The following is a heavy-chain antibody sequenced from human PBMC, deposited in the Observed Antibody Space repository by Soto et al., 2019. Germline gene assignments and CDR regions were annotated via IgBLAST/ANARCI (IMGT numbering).Heavy chain of an antibody. D-gene: IGHD2-15*01. CDR2: IRSKGDGGTT. CDR3: ATDQAGGYFYYYGMVV. CDR1: GFTFSHAW. Sequence: EVQLVESGGGLVKPGGSLRLSCAASGFTFSHAWMSWVRQAPGKGLEWVGRIRSKGDGGTTDYAAPVKGRFTIPGDDSKNTLLLKMNSLKAEDTAVYYCATDQAGGYFYYYGMVVWGQGTTVTVSS. J-gene: IGHJ6*02. V-gene: IGHV3-15*01.